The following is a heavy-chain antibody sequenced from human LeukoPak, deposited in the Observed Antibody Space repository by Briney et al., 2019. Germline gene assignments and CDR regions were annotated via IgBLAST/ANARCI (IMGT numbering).Heavy chain of an antibody. D-gene: IGHD3-16*02. V-gene: IGHV3-23*01. Sequence: GGSLRLSCAASGFTFSSYAMSWVRQAPGKGLEWVSAISGKGGSTCYADSVKGRFTISRDNSKNTLYLQMNSLRAEDTAVYYCARESYDYVWGSYRPGEYWGQGTLVTVSS. CDR3: ARESYDYVWGSYRPGEY. J-gene: IGHJ4*02. CDR1: GFTFSSYA. CDR2: ISGKGGST.